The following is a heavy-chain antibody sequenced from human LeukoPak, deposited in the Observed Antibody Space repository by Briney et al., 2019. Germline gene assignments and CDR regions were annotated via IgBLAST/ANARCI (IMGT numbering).Heavy chain of an antibody. Sequence: PGGSLRLSCAASGFTFSSYGMHWVRQAPGKGLEWVAFIRYDVSNKYYADSVKGRFTISRDNSKNTLYLQMNSLRAEDTAVYYCAKDRIVLMVYAISSFDYWGQGTLVTVSS. CDR3: AKDRIVLMVYAISSFDY. CDR1: GFTFSSYG. CDR2: IRYDVSNK. V-gene: IGHV3-30*02. J-gene: IGHJ4*02. D-gene: IGHD2-8*01.